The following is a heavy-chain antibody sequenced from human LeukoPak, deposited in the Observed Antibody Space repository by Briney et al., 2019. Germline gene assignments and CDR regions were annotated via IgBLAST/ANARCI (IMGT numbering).Heavy chain of an antibody. J-gene: IGHJ4*02. CDR3: AREFRYCSSTSCQRYFDY. Sequence: PGGSLRLSCAASGFTFSDYYMSWIRQAPGKGLEWVSYISSSGSTIYYADSVKGRFTISRDNAKNSLYLQMNSLRAEDTAVYCCAREFRYCSSTSCQRYFDYWGQGTLVTVSS. V-gene: IGHV3-11*01. CDR1: GFTFSDYY. D-gene: IGHD2-2*01. CDR2: ISSSGSTI.